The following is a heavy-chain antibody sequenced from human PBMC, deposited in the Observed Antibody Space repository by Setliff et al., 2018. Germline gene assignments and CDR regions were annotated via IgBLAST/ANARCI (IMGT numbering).Heavy chain of an antibody. CDR2: VYYSGDT. CDR1: GGSISNSDYY. D-gene: IGHD7-27*01. V-gene: IGHV4-39*01. J-gene: IGHJ4*02. CDR3: ARHRPNLPFDA. Sequence: SETLSLTCSVSGGSISNSDYYWDWIRQPPGKGLEWIGRVYYSGDTYYIPSLLSRVTISVDTSKNQFSLKLSSVIAADTSVYFCARHRPNLPFDAWGQGALVTVSS.